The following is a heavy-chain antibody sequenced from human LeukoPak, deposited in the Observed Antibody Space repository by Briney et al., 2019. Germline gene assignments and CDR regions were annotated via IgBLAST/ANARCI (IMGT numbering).Heavy chain of an antibody. CDR2: IYHSGST. V-gene: IGHV4-4*02. CDR3: AREVGGSYYDILTGRSQHAFDI. D-gene: IGHD3-9*01. Sequence: SGTLSLTCAVSGGSISSSNWWSWVRQPPGKGLEWIGEIYHSGSTNYNPSLKSRVTISVDKSKNQFSLKLSSVTAADTAVYYCAREVGGSYYDILTGRSQHAFDIWGQGTMVTVSS. J-gene: IGHJ3*02. CDR1: GGSISSSNW.